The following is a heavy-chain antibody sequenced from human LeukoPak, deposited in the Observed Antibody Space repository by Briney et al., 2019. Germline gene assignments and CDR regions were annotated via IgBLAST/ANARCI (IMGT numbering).Heavy chain of an antibody. CDR3: ARMSSSSEFDY. J-gene: IGHJ4*02. Sequence: SHSLSLACSLSGASISSNDGSWLRQAGGEGVEWIGRFHPSGSTNYNPSLKSRVTMSVDTSKNQFSLKVSSVTAADTAVFYCARMSSSSEFDYWGQGTLVTVSS. V-gene: IGHV4-4*07. D-gene: IGHD6-13*01. CDR2: FHPSGST. CDR1: GASISSND.